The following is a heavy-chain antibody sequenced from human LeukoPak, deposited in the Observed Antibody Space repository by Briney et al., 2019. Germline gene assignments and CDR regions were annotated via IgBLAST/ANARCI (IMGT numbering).Heavy chain of an antibody. V-gene: IGHV3-30*02. CDR3: AKEGPSSSSCPRAGMCYFDY. CDR1: GFTFSSYG. CDR2: IRYDGSNK. D-gene: IGHD6-13*01. J-gene: IGHJ4*02. Sequence: GGSLRLSCAASGFTFSSYGMHWVRQAPGKGLEWVAFIRYDGSNKYYADSVKGRFTISRDNSKNTLYLQMNSLRAEDTAVYYCAKEGPSSSSCPRAGMCYFDYWGQGTLVTVSS.